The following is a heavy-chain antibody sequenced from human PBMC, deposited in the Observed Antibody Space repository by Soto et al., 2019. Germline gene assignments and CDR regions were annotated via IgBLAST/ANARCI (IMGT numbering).Heavy chain of an antibody. V-gene: IGHV3-30-3*01. CDR1: GFIFTSYA. CDR2: ISYNGINT. CDR3: XXXXXXXXHSTYFDP. Sequence: QVQLVESGGGVVHPGKSLRLSCAASGFIFTSYAIHWVRXXPGKGLEWVALISYNGINTYYADSVKGRFTISRDNSNNTXXXXXXXXXXXXXXXXXXXXXXXXXXHSTYFDPWGQGTLVTVSS. J-gene: IGHJ5*02.